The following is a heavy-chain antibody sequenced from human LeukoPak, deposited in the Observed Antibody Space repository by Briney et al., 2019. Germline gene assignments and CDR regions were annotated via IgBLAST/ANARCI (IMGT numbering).Heavy chain of an antibody. CDR1: GFTFSNYW. CDR3: ARDASPGYFDL. CDR2: TTNDGSAT. Sequence: PGGSLRLSCAVSGFTFSNYWMPWVRQGPGEGLAWVSRTTNDGSATGYADSVKGRFTISRDNAKNTLYLHMDSLSPEDTAVYYCARDASPGYFDLWGRGTLVTVSS. J-gene: IGHJ2*01. V-gene: IGHV3-74*01. D-gene: IGHD2-15*01.